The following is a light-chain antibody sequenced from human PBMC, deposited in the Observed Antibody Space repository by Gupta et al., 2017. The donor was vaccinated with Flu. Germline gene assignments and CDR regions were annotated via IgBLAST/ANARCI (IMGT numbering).Light chain of an antibody. V-gene: IGKV1-5*03. CDR2: KAS. CDR1: QSISTW. J-gene: IGKJ1*01. CDR3: QQYDSYPWT. Sequence: DIQMTQSPPTLSASVGDRVTITCRASQSISTWLAWYQQKPGKAPKLLIYKASTLESGVPSRFGGSGSGTEFTLTISSLQPDDFATYYCQQYDSYPWTFGQGTKVEIK.